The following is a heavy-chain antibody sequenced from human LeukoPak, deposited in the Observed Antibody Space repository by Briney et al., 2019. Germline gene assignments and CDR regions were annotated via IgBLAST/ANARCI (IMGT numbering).Heavy chain of an antibody. V-gene: IGHV3-7*01. J-gene: IGHJ6*02. D-gene: IGHD3-9*01. Sequence: PGGSLRLSCAASGFTFNTYWMTWVRQAPGKGLEWVATIKKDESEKYYVDSVKGRFTISRDNAKNSLYLQMNSLRVEDTAVYYCTRDLMDYDVSTGLHHYYMDVWGQGTTVTVSS. CDR3: TRDLMDYDVSTGLHHYYMDV. CDR1: GFTFNTYW. CDR2: IKKDESEK.